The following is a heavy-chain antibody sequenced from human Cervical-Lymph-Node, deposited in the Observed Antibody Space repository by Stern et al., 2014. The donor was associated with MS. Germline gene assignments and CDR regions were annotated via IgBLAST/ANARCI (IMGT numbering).Heavy chain of an antibody. CDR3: AKDSGNYFFGNAFDI. CDR1: GFTFTSYG. CDR2: ISYDGSNE. Sequence: QVQLGQSGGGVVQPGRSLRLSCAASGFTFTSYGMHWVRQAPGKGLEWVAVISYDGSNEYYADSVKGRFTISRDNSKNTLFLQMNSLRAEDTAVYYCAKDSGNYFFGNAFDIWGQGAMVTVSS. J-gene: IGHJ3*02. D-gene: IGHD1-26*01. V-gene: IGHV3-30*18.